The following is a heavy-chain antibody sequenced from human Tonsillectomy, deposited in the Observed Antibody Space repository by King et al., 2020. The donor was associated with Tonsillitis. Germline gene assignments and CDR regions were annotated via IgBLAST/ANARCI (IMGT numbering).Heavy chain of an antibody. CDR2: INPNDGGT. Sequence: QLVQSGTEVEKPGASVKVSCKASGYTFTGYYIHWVRQAPGQGLEWMGWINPNDGGTNYAQNLQGRVTLTRDTSISTVYMELSSLRSDDTAVYYCAKDKYFNRVGPQNDAFDIWGQGTMVTVSS. V-gene: IGHV1-2*02. D-gene: IGHD1-14*01. CDR1: GYTFTGYY. J-gene: IGHJ3*02. CDR3: AKDKYFNRVGPQNDAFDI.